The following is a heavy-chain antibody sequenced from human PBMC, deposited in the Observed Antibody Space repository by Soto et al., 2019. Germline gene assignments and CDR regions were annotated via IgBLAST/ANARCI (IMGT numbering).Heavy chain of an antibody. J-gene: IGHJ4*02. CDR2: IGGGGGFT. CDR1: GFTFSTYA. Sequence: EVLLLESGGGLVQPGGSLRLSCAASGFTFSTYAMSWVRQAPGKGREWVSAIGGGGGFTYYADSVKGRFTIYRDNSRDTLYLQMDSMRAEDTAVYYCPKDQMTTGTTFDYWGQGTLVTVSS. D-gene: IGHD4-17*01. CDR3: PKDQMTTGTTFDY. V-gene: IGHV3-23*01.